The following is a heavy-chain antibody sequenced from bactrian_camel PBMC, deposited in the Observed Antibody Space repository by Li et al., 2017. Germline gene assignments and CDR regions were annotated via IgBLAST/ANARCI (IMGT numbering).Heavy chain of an antibody. Sequence: QVQLVESGGGSVQSGGSLRLSCAASGYSCVAWFRQAPGKEREPVATIRAADDVVYYADSVKGRFTFSQNSAKNTLYLQMNSLRPEDTAMYYCAADPAVKIDGRCPAERGWYNYWGQGTQVTVS. CDR1: GYSC. CDR3: AADPAVKIDGRCPAERGWYNY. V-gene: IGHV3S54*01. CDR2: IRAADDVV. J-gene: IGHJ4*01.